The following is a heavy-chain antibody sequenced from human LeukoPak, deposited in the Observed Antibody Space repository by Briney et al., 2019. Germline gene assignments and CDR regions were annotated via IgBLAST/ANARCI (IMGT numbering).Heavy chain of an antibody. Sequence: GSLRLSCAASGFTFSSYWMHWVRQAPGKGLVWVSRIDSDGKSTTYADSVKGRFTFSRDNAKNTLYLQMNSLRAEDTAVYYCARDGGSGSLGAFDIWGQGTMVTVSS. J-gene: IGHJ3*02. CDR2: IDSDGKST. CDR3: ARDGGSGSLGAFDI. V-gene: IGHV3-74*01. D-gene: IGHD6-19*01. CDR1: GFTFSSYW.